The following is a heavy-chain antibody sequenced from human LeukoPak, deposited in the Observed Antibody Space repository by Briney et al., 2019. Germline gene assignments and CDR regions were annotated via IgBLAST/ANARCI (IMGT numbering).Heavy chain of an antibody. D-gene: IGHD1-26*01. Sequence: PGGSLRLSCAASGFTFSGSAMHWVRQASGKGLEWVGRIRSKSNNYATEYAASLKGRFTISRDDSKNTAYLEMNSLKTDDTAVYYCIRPRSGSYSVFDYWGQGTLVTVSS. CDR3: IRPRSGSYSVFDY. CDR1: GFTFSGSA. V-gene: IGHV3-73*01. J-gene: IGHJ4*02. CDR2: IRSKSNNYAT.